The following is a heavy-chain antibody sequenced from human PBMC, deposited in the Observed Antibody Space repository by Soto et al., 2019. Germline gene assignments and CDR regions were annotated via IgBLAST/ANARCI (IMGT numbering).Heavy chain of an antibody. J-gene: IGHJ6*02. CDR3: AHSKGVLTGDFNYYYYGMDV. V-gene: IGHV2-5*02. CDR1: GFSLSTSGVG. Sequence: QITLKESGPTLVKATQTLTLTCTFSGFSLSTSGVGVGWIRQPPGKALEWLALIYWDDDKRYSPSLKSRLTITKDTSKNQVVLTMTNMDPVDTATYYCAHSKGVLTGDFNYYYYGMDVWGQGTTVTVSS. CDR2: IYWDDDK. D-gene: IGHD7-27*01.